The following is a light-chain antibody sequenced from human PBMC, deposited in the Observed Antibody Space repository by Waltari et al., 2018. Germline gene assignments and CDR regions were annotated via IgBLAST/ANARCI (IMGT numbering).Light chain of an antibody. CDR1: KLGDKD. CDR2: QKD. Sequence: SYDLTQSPSVSVSPGQTASITCSGDKLGDKDASWYQPKPGQSPILVIYQKDKRPSGIPERFSGSSSGNIATLTISGTQAMDEAGYYCQAWDSGSVIFGGGTKLTVL. V-gene: IGLV3-1*01. J-gene: IGLJ2*01. CDR3: QAWDSGSVI.